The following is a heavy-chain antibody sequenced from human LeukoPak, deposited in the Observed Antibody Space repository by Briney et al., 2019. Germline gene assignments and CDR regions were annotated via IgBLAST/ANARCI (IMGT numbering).Heavy chain of an antibody. D-gene: IGHD6-13*01. V-gene: IGHV4-4*07. CDR2: IYTSGST. Sequence: AETLSLTCTVSGGSISSYYWSWIRQPAGKGLEWIGRIYTSGSTNYNPSLKSRVTMSVDTSKNQFSLKLSSVTAADTAVYYCARTPEYSSSWYGGYMDVWGKGTTVTVSS. J-gene: IGHJ6*03. CDR3: ARTPEYSSSWYGGYMDV. CDR1: GGSISSYY.